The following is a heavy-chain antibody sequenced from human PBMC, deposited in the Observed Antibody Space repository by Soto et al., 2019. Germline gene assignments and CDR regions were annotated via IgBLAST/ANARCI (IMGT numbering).Heavy chain of an antibody. V-gene: IGHV3-30*18. CDR2: ISYDGSNK. J-gene: IGHJ6*02. D-gene: IGHD3-10*01. CDR1: GFTFSSYG. CDR3: AKDLWGLQTPRIHYYYGMDV. Sequence: QVQLVESGGGVVQPGRSLRLSCAASGFTFSSYGMHWVRQAPGKGLEWVAVISYDGSNKYYADSVKGRFTISRDNSKNTLYLQMNSLRAEDTAVYYCAKDLWGLQTPRIHYYYGMDVWGQGTTVTVSS.